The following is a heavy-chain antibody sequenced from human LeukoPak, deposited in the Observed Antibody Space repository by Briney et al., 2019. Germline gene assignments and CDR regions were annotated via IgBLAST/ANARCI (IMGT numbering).Heavy chain of an antibody. J-gene: IGHJ4*02. Sequence: SETLSLTCTVSCGSISSSSYYWGWTPQPPGKGLERIGSIYYSGSTYYNPSLKSRVTISVDTYKNQFSLNLRSVPASHTHVYHCARGIDYWGQGTLATVSS. V-gene: IGHV4-39*01. CDR3: ARGIDY. CDR1: CGSISSSSYY. CDR2: IYYSGST.